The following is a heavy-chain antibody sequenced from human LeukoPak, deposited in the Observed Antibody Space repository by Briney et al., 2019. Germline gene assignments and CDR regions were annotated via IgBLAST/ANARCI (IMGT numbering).Heavy chain of an antibody. D-gene: IGHD6-6*01. V-gene: IGHV4-59*08. CDR1: GGSISSYY. CDR3: ARHYSCEYSSSSPIFDY. CDR2: IYYSGST. Sequence: PSETLSLTCTVSGGSISSYYWSWIRQPPRKGLEWVGYIYYSGSTNYNPSLKSRVTISVDTSKNQFSLKLSSVTAADTAVYYCARHYSCEYSSSSPIFDYWGQGTLVTVSS. J-gene: IGHJ4*02.